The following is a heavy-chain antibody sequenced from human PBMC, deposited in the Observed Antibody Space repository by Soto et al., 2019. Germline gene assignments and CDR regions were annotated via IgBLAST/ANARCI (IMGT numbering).Heavy chain of an antibody. CDR1: GFTFSSYG. V-gene: IGHV3-30*18. J-gene: IGHJ4*02. CDR2: ISYDGSNK. D-gene: IGHD2-15*01. CDR3: AKDFHDIVVVVAASIFDY. Sequence: GGSLRLSCAASGFTFSSYGMHWVRPAPDTGLEWVAVISYDGSNKYYADAVKGRFTISRDNSKNTLYLQMNSLRAEDTAVYYCAKDFHDIVVVVAASIFDYWGQGTLVTVSS.